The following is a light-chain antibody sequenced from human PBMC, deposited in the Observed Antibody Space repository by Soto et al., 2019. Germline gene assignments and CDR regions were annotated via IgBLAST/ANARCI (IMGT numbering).Light chain of an antibody. CDR2: LNSDGSH. V-gene: IGLV4-69*01. CDR1: SGHSTYA. CDR3: QTWGTGIQVV. J-gene: IGLJ2*01. Sequence: QAVVTQSPSASASLGASVKLTCTLSSGHSTYAIAWHQQQPEKGPRYLMKLNSDGSHSKGDGIPNRFSGSSSGAERYLTISSLQSDDEADYYCQTWGTGIQVVFGGGTQLTVL.